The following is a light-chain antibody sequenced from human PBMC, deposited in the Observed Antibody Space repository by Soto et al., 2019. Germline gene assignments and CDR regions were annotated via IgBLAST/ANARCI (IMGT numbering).Light chain of an antibody. CDR1: SSDVGGYNY. V-gene: IGLV2-14*03. Sequence: QSALTQPASVSGSPAQSITISCTGTSSDVGGYNYVSWYQHHPGKAPKLMIYDVNFRPAGVSNRFSGSKSGNTASLTISGLQPEDEADYYCSSYTTSNTRQIVFGTGTKLTVL. CDR2: DVN. CDR3: SSYTTSNTRQIV. J-gene: IGLJ1*01.